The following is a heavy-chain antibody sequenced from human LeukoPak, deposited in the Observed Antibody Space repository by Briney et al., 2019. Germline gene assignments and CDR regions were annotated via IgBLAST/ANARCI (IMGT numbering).Heavy chain of an antibody. CDR2: SRDKANSYTT. D-gene: IGHD4-17*01. CDR3: MRDSGDGDYEPLDS. Sequence: GGSLRLSCTVSGFTFSDHYMEWVRQAPGKGLEWVGRSRDKANSYTTEYGTSVKGRFTISRDDSKNSLYLQMNSLKTEDTAVYYCMRDSGDGDYEPLDSWSQGTLVTVSS. V-gene: IGHV3-72*01. CDR1: GFTFSDHY. J-gene: IGHJ4*02.